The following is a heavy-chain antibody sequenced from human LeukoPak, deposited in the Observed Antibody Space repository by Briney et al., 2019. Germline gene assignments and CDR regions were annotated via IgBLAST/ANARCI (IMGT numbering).Heavy chain of an antibody. Sequence: GGSLILSCAASGFTFSSYWMSWVRQAPGKGLEWVANIKQDGSEKYYVDSVKGRFTISRDSTKNSLFLQMNSLRAEDTAVYYCARVKAAALMAIDYWGQGTLVTVSS. CDR1: GFTFSSYW. V-gene: IGHV3-7*01. CDR3: ARVKAAALMAIDY. J-gene: IGHJ4*02. D-gene: IGHD6-13*01. CDR2: IKQDGSEK.